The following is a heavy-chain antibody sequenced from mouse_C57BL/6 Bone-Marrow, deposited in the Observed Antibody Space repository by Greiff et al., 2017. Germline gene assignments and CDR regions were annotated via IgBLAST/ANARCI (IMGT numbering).Heavy chain of an antibody. V-gene: IGHV1-81*01. CDR3: ARSGYDYAFDY. D-gene: IGHD2-4*01. CDR2: IHPNSGST. Sequence: QVHVKQSGAELARPGASVKLSCKASGYTFTSYGISWVKQRTGQGLEWIGMIHPNSGSTNYNEKFKSKATLTVDKSSSTDYMQISGLTSEDSAVYYCARSGYDYAFDYWGQGTTLTVSS. CDR1: GYTFTSYG. J-gene: IGHJ2*01.